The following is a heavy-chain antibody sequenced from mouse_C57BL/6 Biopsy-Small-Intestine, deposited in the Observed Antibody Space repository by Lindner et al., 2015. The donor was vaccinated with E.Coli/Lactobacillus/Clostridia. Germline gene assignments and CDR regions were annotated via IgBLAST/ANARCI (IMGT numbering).Heavy chain of an antibody. D-gene: IGHD2-4*01. J-gene: IGHJ3*01. Sequence: VQLQESGPELVKPGASVKISCKASGYSFTDYNMNWVKQSNGKSLEWIGVITPNYGSTSYNQRLKGKAALTVDKSSSTAYMELNSLTSEDSAVYYCARWSDDYDFAYWGQGTLVTVSA. CDR3: ARWSDDYDFAY. CDR1: GYSFTDYN. V-gene: IGHV1-39*01. CDR2: ITPNYGST.